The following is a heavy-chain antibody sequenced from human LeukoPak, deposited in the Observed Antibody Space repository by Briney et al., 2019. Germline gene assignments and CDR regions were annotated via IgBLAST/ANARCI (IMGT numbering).Heavy chain of an antibody. Sequence: SGGSLRLSCAASGFTFSSYGMHWVRQAPGKGLEWVAVISYDGSNNYYADSVKGRFTISRDNSKNTLYLQMNSLRAEDTAVYYCASILRYFDWLSQPLDYWGQGTLVTVSS. CDR3: ASILRYFDWLSQPLDY. J-gene: IGHJ4*02. V-gene: IGHV3-30*03. D-gene: IGHD3-9*01. CDR1: GFTFSSYG. CDR2: ISYDGSNN.